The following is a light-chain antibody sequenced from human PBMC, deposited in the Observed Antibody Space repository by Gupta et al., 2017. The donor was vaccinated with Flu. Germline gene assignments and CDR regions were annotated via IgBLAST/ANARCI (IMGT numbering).Light chain of an antibody. CDR2: KAS. CDR3: QQYNSYWT. CDR1: QSISSW. V-gene: IGKV1-5*03. Sequence: DIQMTQSPSTLSESVGDRVTITCPASQSISSWLAWYQQKPGKAPKLLIYKASSLESGVPSRFSGSGSGTEFTLTISSLQPDDFATYYCQQYNSYWTFGQGTKVEIK. J-gene: IGKJ1*01.